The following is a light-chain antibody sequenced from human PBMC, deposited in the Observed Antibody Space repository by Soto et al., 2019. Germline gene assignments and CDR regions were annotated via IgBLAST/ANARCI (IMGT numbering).Light chain of an antibody. Sequence: EVVMTQSPATLSVSPGERATLSCRASQSVSTSLAWYQHKPGQAPRLLIFGAFARATGIPARFSGGGSGTEFTLTISSLQSEDFAVYYCQQYNNWPLLTFGGGTNVEIK. CDR1: QSVSTS. V-gene: IGKV3D-15*01. CDR2: GAF. CDR3: QQYNNWPLLT. J-gene: IGKJ4*01.